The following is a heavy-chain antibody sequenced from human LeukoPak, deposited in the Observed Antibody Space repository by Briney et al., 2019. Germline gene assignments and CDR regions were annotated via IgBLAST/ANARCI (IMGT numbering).Heavy chain of an antibody. Sequence: GGSLRLSCAASGFSVSSNYMGWVRQAPGKGLAWVSVIYGGGTTYYADSVKGRFTISRDNSKNTLYLQLNSLRTEDTAVYYCARALPFGGYFDYWGQGTLVTVSS. CDR2: IYGGGTT. V-gene: IGHV3-66*02. J-gene: IGHJ4*02. CDR1: GFSVSSNY. D-gene: IGHD3-10*01. CDR3: ARALPFGGYFDY.